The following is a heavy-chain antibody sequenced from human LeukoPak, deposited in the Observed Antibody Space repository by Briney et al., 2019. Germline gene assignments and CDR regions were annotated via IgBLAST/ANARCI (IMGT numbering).Heavy chain of an antibody. CDR2: ISSSSSYI. CDR1: GITFNSYT. CDR3: AKDPTHYRVWDYYEAIGLSY. Sequence: GGSLRLSCAASGITFNSYTMNWVRQAPGKGLEWVSSISSSSSYIYYAASVKGRFTISRDNSKNTLNLQMNSLRAEDTAVYYCAKDPTHYRVWDYYEAIGLSYWGQGTLVTVSS. J-gene: IGHJ4*02. V-gene: IGHV3-21*01. D-gene: IGHD3-22*01.